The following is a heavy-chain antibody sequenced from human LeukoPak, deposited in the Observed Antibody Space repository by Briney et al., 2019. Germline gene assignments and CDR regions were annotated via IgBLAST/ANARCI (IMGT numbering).Heavy chain of an antibody. V-gene: IGHV4-34*01. CDR2: INHSGST. D-gene: IGHD5-18*01. Sequence: PSETLSLTCTVSDASFNTHYWTWIRQPPGKGLEWIGEINHSGSTNYNPSLKSRVTISGDTSKNQFSLKLSSVTAADTAVYFCARVGYSYVINDWSRTGLGAYPTKYYYHMDVRGKGTTVTVSS. J-gene: IGHJ6*03. CDR1: DASFNTHY. CDR3: ARVGYSYVINDWSRTGLGAYPTKYYYHMDV.